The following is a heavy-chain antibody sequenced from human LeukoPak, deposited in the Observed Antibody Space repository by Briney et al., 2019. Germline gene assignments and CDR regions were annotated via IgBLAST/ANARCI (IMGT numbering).Heavy chain of an antibody. CDR3: ARGGVFRTVTNEIDY. D-gene: IGHD4-17*01. CDR1: GFTFSSYS. V-gene: IGHV3-21*01. Sequence: GGSLRLSCEASGFTFSSYSMNWVRQAPGEGLQWVSSISSSSNYIYYADSVKGRFTISRDNAKNSLYLQMNSLRAEDTAVYYCARGGVFRTVTNEIDYWGQGTLVTVSS. CDR2: ISSSSNYI. J-gene: IGHJ4*02.